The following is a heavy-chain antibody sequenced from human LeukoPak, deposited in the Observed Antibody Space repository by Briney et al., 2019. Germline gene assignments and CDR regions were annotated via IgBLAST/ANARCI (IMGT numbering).Heavy chain of an antibody. CDR1: GYTFTDYY. V-gene: IGHV1-2*02. D-gene: IGHD2-21*01. Sequence: ASVSVSSKASGYTFTDYYIHWVRQAPGQGLDWMGWINPNSDYTFYTQKFQGRVTLTRDTSIITVYMELTTLTSDDTALYYCAVAPGDYWGQGTLVSVSA. CDR2: INPNSDYT. J-gene: IGHJ4*02. CDR3: AVAPGDY.